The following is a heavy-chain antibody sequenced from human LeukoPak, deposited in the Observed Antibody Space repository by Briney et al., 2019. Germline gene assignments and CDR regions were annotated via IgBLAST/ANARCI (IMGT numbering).Heavy chain of an antibody. J-gene: IGHJ4*02. D-gene: IGHD1-26*01. CDR2: ISGSGGST. V-gene: IGHV3-23*01. CDR1: GFTFSNYA. CDR3: AKEGRGVGAATMDY. Sequence: PGGSLRLSCAASGFTFSNYAMSWVRQAPGKGLEWVSGISGSGGSTYYADSVGRFSISRDNSNNTLYLQLTSLRADDTAVYYCAKEGRGVGAATMDYWGQGTLVTVSS.